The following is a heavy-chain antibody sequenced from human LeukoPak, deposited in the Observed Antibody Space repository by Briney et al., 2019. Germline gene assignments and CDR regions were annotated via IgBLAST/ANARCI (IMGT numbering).Heavy chain of an antibody. CDR3: ASEEVVTARYSFDY. D-gene: IGHD3-10*01. Sequence: GASVKVSCKASGYAVTTQYMHWVRQAPGQGPEWVGAINLSGGDTRYAQNLQGRVAMTRDTSTSTVYMDLSSLSAEDTAVYYCASEEVVTARYSFDYWGQRTLVTVSS. V-gene: IGHV1-46*04. J-gene: IGHJ4*02. CDR2: INLSGGDT. CDR1: GYAVTTQY.